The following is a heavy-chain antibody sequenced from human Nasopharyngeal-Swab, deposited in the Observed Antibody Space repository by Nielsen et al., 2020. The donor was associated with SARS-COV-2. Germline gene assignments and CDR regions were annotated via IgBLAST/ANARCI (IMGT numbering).Heavy chain of an antibody. J-gene: IGHJ4*02. V-gene: IGHV5-10-1*01. CDR1: GYSFTSYW. CDR2: IDPTDSYT. CDR3: ASQPVTTLENFDY. Sequence: GGSLRLSCEGSGYSFTSYWISWVRQMPGKGLEWMGRIDPTDSYTNYSPSFQGHVTISADKSISTAYLQWSSLKASDTAMYYCASQPVTTLENFDYWGQGTLVTVSS. D-gene: IGHD4-17*01.